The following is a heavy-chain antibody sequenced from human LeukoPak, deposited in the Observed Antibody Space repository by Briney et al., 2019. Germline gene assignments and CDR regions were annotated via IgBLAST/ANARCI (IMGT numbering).Heavy chain of an antibody. J-gene: IGHJ4*02. CDR1: GGSFSGYY. Sequence: SETLSLTCAVYGGSFSGYYWSWIRQPAGKGLEWIGRIYTSGSTNYNPSLKSRVTISVDTSKNQFSLKLSSVTAADTAVYYCARNRAYCSSTSCYYDDYWGQGTLVTVSS. V-gene: IGHV4-59*10. CDR2: IYTSGST. D-gene: IGHD2-2*01. CDR3: ARNRAYCSSTSCYYDDY.